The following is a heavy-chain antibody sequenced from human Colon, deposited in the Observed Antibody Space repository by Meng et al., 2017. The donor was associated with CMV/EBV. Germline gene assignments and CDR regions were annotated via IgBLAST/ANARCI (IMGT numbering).Heavy chain of an antibody. Sequence: SETLSLTCTVSGGSISSDYWSWIRQPPGKGLEWIGYINHRGSTDYNPSLKSRVTMSVDTSKNQFSLKLTSVTATDTAVYYCARVLVPAAIPPQNYYGMDFWGQGTTVTVSS. D-gene: IGHD2-2*01. J-gene: IGHJ6*02. CDR3: ARVLVPAAIPPQNYYGMDF. CDR2: INHRGST. CDR1: GGSISSDY. V-gene: IGHV4-59*01.